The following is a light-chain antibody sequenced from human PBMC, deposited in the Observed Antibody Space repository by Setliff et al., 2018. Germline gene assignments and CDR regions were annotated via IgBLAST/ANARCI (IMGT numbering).Light chain of an antibody. V-gene: IGLV2-8*01. CDR2: AVT. CDR1: SSDVGGYNY. CDR3: SSYAGSNNYVL. J-gene: IGLJ2*01. Sequence: QSALTQPPSASGSPGQSVTISCTGTSSDVGGYNYVSWYQQHPGKAPKLMIYAVTKRPSGVPDRFSGSKSANTASLTVSGLQAEDEADYYCSSYAGSNNYVLFGGGT.